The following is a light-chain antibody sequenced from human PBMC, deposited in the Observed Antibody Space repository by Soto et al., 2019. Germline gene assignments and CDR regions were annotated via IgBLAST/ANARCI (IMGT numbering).Light chain of an antibody. Sequence: MTQSPATLSVSPGERATLSCRASQSVSSWLAWYQQKPGKAPNLLIYKASSLESGVPSRFSGSGSGTEFTLTISSLQPDDFATYYCQQYNSFPYTFGQGTKLEIK. J-gene: IGKJ2*01. CDR1: QSVSSW. V-gene: IGKV1-5*03. CDR3: QQYNSFPYT. CDR2: KAS.